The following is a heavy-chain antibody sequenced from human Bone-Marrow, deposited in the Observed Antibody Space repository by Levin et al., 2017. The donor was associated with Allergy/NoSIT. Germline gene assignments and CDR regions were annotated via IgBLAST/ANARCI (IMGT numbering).Heavy chain of an antibody. V-gene: IGHV3-33*01. D-gene: IGHD6-19*01. CDR3: ARGQWLAEIDY. Sequence: GESLKISCAASGFIFSSYGMNWVRQAPGKGLEWVAFIWFDGTKKYYVDSVKGRFTISRDNSKSTLFLQMNSLRVEDTAVYYCARGQWLAEIDYWGQGTLVTVSS. CDR2: IWFDGTKK. CDR1: GFIFSSYG. J-gene: IGHJ4*02.